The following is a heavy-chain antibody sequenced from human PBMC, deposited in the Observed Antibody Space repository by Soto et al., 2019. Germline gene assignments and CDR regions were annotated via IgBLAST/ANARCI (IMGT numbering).Heavy chain of an antibody. CDR1: GGSISSSSYY. V-gene: IGHV4-39*01. CDR3: ARGLSGYEPIDY. Sequence: SETLSLTCTVSGGSISSSSYYWGWIRQPPGKGLEWIGSIYYSGSTYYNPSLKSRVTISVDTSKNQFSLKLSSVTAADTAVYYCARGLSGYEPIDYWGQGTLVTVSS. J-gene: IGHJ4*02. CDR2: IYYSGST. D-gene: IGHD5-12*01.